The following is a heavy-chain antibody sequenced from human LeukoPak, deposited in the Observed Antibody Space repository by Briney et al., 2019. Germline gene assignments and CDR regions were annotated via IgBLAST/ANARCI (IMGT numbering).Heavy chain of an antibody. CDR1: GGSISSHY. D-gene: IGHD3-3*01. Sequence: PSETLSLTCTVSGGSISSHYWSWIRQPPGKGLEWIGYIYYSGSTNYNPSLKSRVTISVDTSKNQFSLKLSSVPAADTAVYYCARTPAPYYDFWSGYTHFDYWGQGTLVTVSS. J-gene: IGHJ4*02. CDR3: ARTPAPYYDFWSGYTHFDY. V-gene: IGHV4-59*11. CDR2: IYYSGST.